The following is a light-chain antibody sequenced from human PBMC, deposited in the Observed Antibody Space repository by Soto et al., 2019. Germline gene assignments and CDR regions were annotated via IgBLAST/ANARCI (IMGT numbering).Light chain of an antibody. Sequence: EIVMTQSPATLSVSPGEGCTLACRASQSISSNLAWYQQKPGQAPRLLIYAASARATGIPARFSGSGSGTEFTLTISSLQSEDFAVYYCQQYNDWPPWTFGQGTKVDIK. V-gene: IGKV3-15*01. CDR2: AAS. CDR1: QSISSN. CDR3: QQYNDWPPWT. J-gene: IGKJ1*01.